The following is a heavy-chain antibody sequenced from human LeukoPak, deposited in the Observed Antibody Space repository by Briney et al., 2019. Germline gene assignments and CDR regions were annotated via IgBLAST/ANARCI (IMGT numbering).Heavy chain of an antibody. V-gene: IGHV4-34*01. Sequence: SETLSLTCAVYGGSFSGYYWSWIRQPPGKGLEWIGEINHSGSTNYNPSLKSRVTISVDTSKNQFSLKLSSVTAADTAVYYCARLPLRWYGWFDPWGQGTLVTVSS. J-gene: IGHJ5*02. D-gene: IGHD4-23*01. CDR3: ARLPLRWYGWFDP. CDR1: GGSFSGYY. CDR2: INHSGST.